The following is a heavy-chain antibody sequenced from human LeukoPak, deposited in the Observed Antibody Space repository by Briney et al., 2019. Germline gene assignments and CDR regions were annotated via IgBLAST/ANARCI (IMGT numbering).Heavy chain of an antibody. CDR3: AKDFEGFCGGDCYSMDF. Sequence: GRSLRLSCAASGFTFNNYVMHWVRQAPGKGLEWVALISYDGSNKYYADSVRGRFTISRDNSKNTLYLKMNSLRPEDTAVYYCAKDFEGFCGGDCYSMDFWGQGTLAPSPQ. J-gene: IGHJ4*02. CDR2: ISYDGSNK. CDR1: GFTFNNYV. D-gene: IGHD2-21*02. V-gene: IGHV3-30*18.